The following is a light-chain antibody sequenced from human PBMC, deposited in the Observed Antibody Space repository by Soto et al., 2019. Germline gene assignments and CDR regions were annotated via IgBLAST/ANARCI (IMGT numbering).Light chain of an antibody. V-gene: IGKV3-20*01. CDR3: QQYGSPFT. CDR2: GAS. CDR1: QSVSSSY. Sequence: EIVLTQSPGTLSLSPGERATLSCRASQSVSSSYLAWYQQKPGQAPRLLIYGASSRATGIPDRFSGSGSGTDFTLTISRLEPEDFAVYYCQQYGSPFTFGPGTKVDI. J-gene: IGKJ3*01.